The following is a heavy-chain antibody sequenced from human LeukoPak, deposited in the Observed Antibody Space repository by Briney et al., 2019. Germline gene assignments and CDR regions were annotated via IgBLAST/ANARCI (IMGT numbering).Heavy chain of an antibody. CDR2: ISGSGGCT. J-gene: IGHJ4*02. Sequence: PGGSLRLSCAASGFTFSSYAMSWVRQAPGKGLEWVSAISGSGGCTYYADSVKGRFTISRDNSKNTLYLQMNSLRAEDTAVYYCAKQRGQWLVIDYWGQGTLVTVSS. D-gene: IGHD6-19*01. V-gene: IGHV3-23*01. CDR1: GFTFSSYA. CDR3: AKQRGQWLVIDY.